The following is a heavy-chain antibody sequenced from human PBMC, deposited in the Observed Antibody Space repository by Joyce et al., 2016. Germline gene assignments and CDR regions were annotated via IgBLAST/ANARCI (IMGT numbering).Heavy chain of an antibody. J-gene: IGHJ5*02. V-gene: IGHV1-69*11. CDR2: IVPLLVTA. CDR1: EDTFSTDT. D-gene: IGHD5-12*01. CDR3: AKQGATGWIDP. Sequence: QEQLLQSGAEVKKPGSSVKVSCKPSEDTFSTDTFTWVRQAPGQGFEWMGKIVPLLVTADYAQKVQGRVTISADESTRTVYMELNTLTSEDTALYYCAKQGATGWIDPWGQGTLVTVSS.